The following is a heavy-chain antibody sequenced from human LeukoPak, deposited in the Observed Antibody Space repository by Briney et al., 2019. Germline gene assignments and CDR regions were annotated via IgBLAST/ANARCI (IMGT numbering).Heavy chain of an antibody. D-gene: IGHD3-3*01. CDR3: ARRRNYDFWSGKDTYGMDV. CDR1: GYTFTSYY. V-gene: IGHV1-46*01. CDR2: INPSGGST. Sequence: ASVKVSCKASGYTFTSYYMHWVRQAPGQGLEWMGIINPSGGSTSYAQKFQGRVTMTRDKSTSTVYMELSSLRSEDTAVYYCARRRNYDFWSGKDTYGMDVWGQGTTVTVSS. J-gene: IGHJ6*02.